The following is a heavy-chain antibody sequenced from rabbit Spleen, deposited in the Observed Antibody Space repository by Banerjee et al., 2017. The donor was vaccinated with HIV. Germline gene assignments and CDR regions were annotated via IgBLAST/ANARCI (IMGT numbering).Heavy chain of an antibody. D-gene: IGHD1-1*01. J-gene: IGHJ4*01. Sequence: QEQLVESGGGLVKPGASLTLTCTASGFSFSSGYDISWVRQAPGKGLEWIGFIYTGNGKNYYASWAKGRFTISKTSSTTVTLQVTSLTAADTATYFCSRDDGSGHYIDGYFNLWAQGPSSPS. V-gene: IGHV1S45*01. CDR3: SRDDGSGHYIDGYFNL. CDR1: GFSFSSGYD. CDR2: IYTGNGKN.